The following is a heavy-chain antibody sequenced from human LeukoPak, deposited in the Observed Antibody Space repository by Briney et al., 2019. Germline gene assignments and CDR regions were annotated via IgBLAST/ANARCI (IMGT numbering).Heavy chain of an antibody. CDR3: AKDLIKLGESPAHFYAMGV. V-gene: IGHV3-30*18. J-gene: IGHJ6*02. Sequence: GRSLRLSCAASRFTFSSDAMHWVRQAPGKGLEWVAAISHDGSNQYYAASVKGRFTISRDNSKNTLYLEISSLRPEDTALYFCAKDLIKLGESPAHFYAMGVWGHGTTVIVSS. CDR2: ISHDGSNQ. D-gene: IGHD3-10*01. CDR1: RFTFSSDA.